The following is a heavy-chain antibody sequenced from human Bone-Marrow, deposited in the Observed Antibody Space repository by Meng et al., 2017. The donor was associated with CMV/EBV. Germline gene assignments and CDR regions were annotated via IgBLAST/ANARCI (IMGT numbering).Heavy chain of an antibody. D-gene: IGHD3-3*01. CDR1: GYVFTGYY. V-gene: IGHV1-2*02. Sequence: ASVKVSCKASGYVFTGYYMHWVRQAPGQGLEWMGWINPYTGSTDYLQKFQDRVTMTTDTSTSTAYMELRSLRSDDTAVYYCARSSPWYFDFWSGPDYWGQGTLVTVSS. J-gene: IGHJ4*02. CDR3: ARSSPWYFDFWSGPDY. CDR2: INPYTGST.